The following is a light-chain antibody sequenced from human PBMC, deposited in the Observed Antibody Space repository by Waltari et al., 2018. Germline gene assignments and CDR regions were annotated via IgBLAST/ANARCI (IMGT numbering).Light chain of an antibody. CDR2: WAS. CDR3: QQYYSPPYT. Sequence: DIVMTQSPDSLAVSLGERATINCKSSRSVLLRSNNENYFAWYQQKPGQPPKLRIYWASTRESGVPDRFSGSGSGTDFTLTITSLQAEDLAVYYCQQYYSPPYTFGQGTKLEIK. V-gene: IGKV4-1*01. J-gene: IGKJ2*01. CDR1: RSVLLRSNNENY.